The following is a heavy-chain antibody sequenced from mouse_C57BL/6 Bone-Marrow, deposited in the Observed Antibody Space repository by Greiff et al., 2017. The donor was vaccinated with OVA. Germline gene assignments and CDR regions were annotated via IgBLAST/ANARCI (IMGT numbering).Heavy chain of an antibody. J-gene: IGHJ1*03. V-gene: IGHV14-4*01. Sequence: EVQLQQSGAELVRPGASVKLSCTASGFNIKDDYMHWVKQRPEQGLEWIGWIDPENGDTEYASKFQGKATITADTSSNTAYLQLSGLTSEDTAVYYCTLYYYGSSYWYFDVWGTGTTVTVSS. CDR2: IDPENGDT. CDR1: GFNIKDDY. D-gene: IGHD1-1*01. CDR3: TLYYYGSSYWYFDV.